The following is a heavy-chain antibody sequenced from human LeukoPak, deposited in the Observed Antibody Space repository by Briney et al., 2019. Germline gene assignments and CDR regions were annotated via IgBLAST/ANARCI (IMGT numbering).Heavy chain of an antibody. D-gene: IGHD3-10*01. CDR3: AKDLIGSGSFLDV. Sequence: GGSLRLSCAASGFTFISYAMSWVRQAPGKGVEWVSAISASGGTTYYAGSVKGRFTISRDNSKHTLYLQMNSLRAENTAVYYCAKDLIGSGSFLDVWGKGTTVTVSS. CDR1: GFTFISYA. V-gene: IGHV3-23*01. J-gene: IGHJ6*04. CDR2: ISASGGTT.